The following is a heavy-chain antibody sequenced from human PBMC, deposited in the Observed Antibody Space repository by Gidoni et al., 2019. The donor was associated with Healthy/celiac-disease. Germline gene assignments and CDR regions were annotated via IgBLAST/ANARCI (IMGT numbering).Heavy chain of an antibody. J-gene: IGHJ4*02. V-gene: IGHV4-39*07. CDR1: GGSISSSSYY. Sequence: QLQLQESGPGLVKPSETLSLTCTVSGGSISSSSYYWGWIRQPPGKGLEWIGSINYSGRTYYNPSLKSRVTISVDTSKNQFSLKLSSVTAADTAVYYCARDSGMYYWGQGTLVTVSS. CDR3: ARDSGMYY. CDR2: INYSGRT.